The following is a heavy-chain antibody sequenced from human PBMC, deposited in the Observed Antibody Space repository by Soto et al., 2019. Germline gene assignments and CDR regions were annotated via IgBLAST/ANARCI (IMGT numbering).Heavy chain of an antibody. CDR2: ISSNGGST. D-gene: IGHD3-22*01. Sequence: GESLRLSCSASGFTFSSYAMHWVRQAPGKGLEYVSAISSNGGSTYYADSVKGRFTISRDNSKNTLYLQMSSLRAEDTAVYYCVKYYYDSSGYWDSDAFDIWGQGTMVTVSS. V-gene: IGHV3-64D*08. CDR3: VKYYYDSSGYWDSDAFDI. J-gene: IGHJ3*02. CDR1: GFTFSSYA.